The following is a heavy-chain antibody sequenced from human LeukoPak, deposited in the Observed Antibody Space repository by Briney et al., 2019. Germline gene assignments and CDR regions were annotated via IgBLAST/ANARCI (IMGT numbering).Heavy chain of an antibody. Sequence: SQTLSLTCTVSGGSISNGGYYWSWIRQHPGKGLEWIGYIYYSGSTYYNPSLKSRVTISVDTSKNQFSLKLSSVTAADTAVYYCARFTGTTETVDYWGQGNLVTVSS. D-gene: IGHD4-17*01. V-gene: IGHV4-31*03. J-gene: IGHJ4*02. CDR1: GGSISNGGYY. CDR2: IYYSGST. CDR3: ARFTGTTETVDY.